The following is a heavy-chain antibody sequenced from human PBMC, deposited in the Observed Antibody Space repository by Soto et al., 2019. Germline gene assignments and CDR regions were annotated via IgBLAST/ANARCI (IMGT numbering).Heavy chain of an antibody. D-gene: IGHD3-22*01. CDR3: ARDTQQDSNGYYLEWFDP. V-gene: IGHV1-18*01. CDR2: INPSNDNT. CDR1: GYTFYRYG. Sequence: QVQLVQSGAEVKKAGASVQVSCKASGYTFYRYGITWVRQAPGQGLEWMGWINPSNDNTNYAQKFRGRVTMTTDASTSTAHMELRSLKSDDTAVYYCARDTQQDSNGYYLEWFDPWGQGTLVTVSS. J-gene: IGHJ5*02.